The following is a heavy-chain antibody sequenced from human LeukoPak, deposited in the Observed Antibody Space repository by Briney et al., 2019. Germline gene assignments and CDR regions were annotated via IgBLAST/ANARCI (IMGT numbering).Heavy chain of an antibody. D-gene: IGHD6-19*01. Sequence: PGGSLRPSCAASGFTFSSYAMSWVRQAPGKGLVWVSRINSDGSDTNYADSVKGRFTISRDNAKNTLYLQMNSLRAEDTAVYYCTGGGSMLVAGYWGQGTLVTVSS. V-gene: IGHV3-74*01. CDR3: TGGGSMLVAGY. J-gene: IGHJ4*02. CDR1: GFTFSSYA. CDR2: INSDGSDT.